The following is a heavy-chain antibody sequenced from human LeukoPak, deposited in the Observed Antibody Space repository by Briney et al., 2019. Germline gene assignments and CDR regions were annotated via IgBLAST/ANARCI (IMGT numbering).Heavy chain of an antibody. CDR1: GFTFSSYA. V-gene: IGHV3-30*04. CDR3: AIHSSFDY. CDR2: ISYDGSNK. J-gene: IGHJ4*02. D-gene: IGHD2-15*01. Sequence: GGSLRLSCAASGFTFSSYAMHWVRQAPGKGLEWVAVISYDGSNKYYADSVKGRFTISRDNSKNTLYLQMNSLRAEDTAVYYCAIHSSFDYWGQGALVTVSS.